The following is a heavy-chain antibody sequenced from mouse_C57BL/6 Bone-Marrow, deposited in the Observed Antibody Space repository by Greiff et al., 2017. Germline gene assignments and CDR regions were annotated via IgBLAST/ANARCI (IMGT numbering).Heavy chain of an antibody. CDR2: IWWDDDK. J-gene: IGHJ3*01. CDR1: GFSLSTFGMG. CDR3: ARIRWLPFAY. V-gene: IGHV8-8*01. Sequence: QVTLKESGPGILQPSQTLSLTCSFSGFSLSTFGMGVGWIRQPSGQGLEWLAHIWWDDDKYYNPALKSRPTISKASSNNQVILKIANVDTADTATYYCARIRWLPFAYWGQGTLVTVSA. D-gene: IGHD2-2*01.